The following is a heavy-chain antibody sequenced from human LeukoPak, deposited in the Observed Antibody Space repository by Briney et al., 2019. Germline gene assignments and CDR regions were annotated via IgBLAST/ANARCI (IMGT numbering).Heavy chain of an antibody. D-gene: IGHD3-22*01. J-gene: IGHJ4*02. CDR3: ARGDYYDSNSSFDY. Sequence: ASVKVSCKASGYTFTSYGISWVRQAPGQGLEWMGWISAYNGNTNYAQKLQGRVTMTRDTSTSTVYMELSSLRSEDTAVYYCARGDYYDSNSSFDYWGQGTLITVS. V-gene: IGHV1-18*01. CDR2: ISAYNGNT. CDR1: GYTFTSYG.